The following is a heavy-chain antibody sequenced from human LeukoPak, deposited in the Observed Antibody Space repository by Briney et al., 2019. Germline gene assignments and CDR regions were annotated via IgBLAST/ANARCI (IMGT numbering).Heavy chain of an antibody. CDR1: GGTFSSYA. D-gene: IGHD5-18*01. CDR2: IIPIFGTA. Sequence: SVKVSCKASGGTFSSYAISWVRQAPGQGLEWMGGIIPIFGTANYAQKFQGRDTITADKSTSTAYMELSSLRSEDTAVYYCARARGYSYGTFDYWGQGTLVTVSS. CDR3: ARARGYSYGTFDY. V-gene: IGHV1-69*06. J-gene: IGHJ4*02.